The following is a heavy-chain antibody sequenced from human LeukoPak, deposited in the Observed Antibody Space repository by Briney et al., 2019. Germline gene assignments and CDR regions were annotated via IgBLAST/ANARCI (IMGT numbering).Heavy chain of an antibody. CDR1: GGTFSSYA. V-gene: IGHV1-69*05. D-gene: IGHD6-19*01. CDR2: IIHIFGTA. J-gene: IGHJ3*02. CDR3: ASSAGYSSGIDI. Sequence: GASVKVSCKASGGTFSSYAISWVRQAPGQGLEWMGRIIHIFGTANYAQKFQGRVTITTDESTSTAYMELSSLRSEDTAVYYCASSAGYSSGIDIWGQGTMVTVSS.